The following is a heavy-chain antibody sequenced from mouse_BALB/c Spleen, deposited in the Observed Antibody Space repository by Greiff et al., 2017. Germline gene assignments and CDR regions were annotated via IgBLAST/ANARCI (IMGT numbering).Heavy chain of an antibody. J-gene: IGHJ3*01. CDR1: GFNIKDYY. CDR3: YRYGYDVAWVAY. D-gene: IGHD2-2*01. V-gene: IGHV14-4*02. CDR2: IDPENGDT. Sequence: VQLKESGAELVRSGASVKLSCTASGFNIKDYYMHWVKQRPEQGLEWIGWIDPENGDTEYAPKFQGKATMTADTSSNTAYLQLSSLTSEDTAVYYCYRYGYDVAWVAYWGQGTLVTVSA.